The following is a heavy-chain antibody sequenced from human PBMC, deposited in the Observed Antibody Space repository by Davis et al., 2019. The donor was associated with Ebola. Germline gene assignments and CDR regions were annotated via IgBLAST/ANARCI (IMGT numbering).Heavy chain of an antibody. J-gene: IGHJ4*02. CDR2: INPNSGGT. CDR3: AREAPSSVGATDY. CDR1: GYTFTGYY. V-gene: IGHV1-2*02. D-gene: IGHD1-26*01. Sequence: ASVKVSCKASGYTFTGYYMHWVRQAPGQGLEWMGWINPNSGGTNYAQKFQGRVTMTRDTSISTAYMELSRLRSDDTAVYYCAREAPSSVGATDYWGQGTLVTVSS.